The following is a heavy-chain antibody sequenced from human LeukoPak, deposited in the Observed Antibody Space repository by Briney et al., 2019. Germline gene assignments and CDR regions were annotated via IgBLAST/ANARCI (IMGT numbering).Heavy chain of an antibody. V-gene: IGHV4-39*07. D-gene: IGHD5-24*01. J-gene: IGHJ4*02. CDR1: GGSISSSSYY. CDR3: ARAKGERWLQPTGFDY. Sequence: PSETLSLTCTVSGGSISSSSYYWGWIRQPPGKGLEWIGSIYYSGSTYYNPSLKSRVTISVDTSKNQFSLKLSSVTAADTAVYYCARAKGERWLQPTGFDYWGQGTLVTVSS. CDR2: IYYSGST.